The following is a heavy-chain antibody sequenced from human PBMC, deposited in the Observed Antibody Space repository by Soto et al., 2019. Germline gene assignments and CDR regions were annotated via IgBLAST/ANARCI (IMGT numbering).Heavy chain of an antibody. CDR1: GYAFSKYG. CDR3: ATSYDSGFDP. D-gene: IGHD5-12*01. J-gene: IGHJ5*02. CDR2: IRPDNGDT. Sequence: QLQLVQSGAEVERPGASVRVSCKAYGYAFSKYGISWIRQAPGQGLEWMGWIRPDNGDTNYAQKLQGRVTMTTDTYSNTAYMEPRSLRSDETAVYYCATSYDSGFDPWGQGTLVSVSS. V-gene: IGHV1-18*04.